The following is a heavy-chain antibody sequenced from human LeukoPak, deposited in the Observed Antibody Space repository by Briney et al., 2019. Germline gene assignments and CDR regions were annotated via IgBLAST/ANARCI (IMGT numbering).Heavy chain of an antibody. D-gene: IGHD6-13*01. CDR1: GFTFTSYA. V-gene: IGHV3-23*01. J-gene: IGHJ4*02. CDR2: INGSGGST. Sequence: GGSLRLSCAASGFTFTSYAMSWVRQAPGKGLEWVSAINGSGGSTYYADTVKGRFTISRDNSKNTLYLQMNSLRAEDTAVYYCAKTTDSSWNYFDYWGQGTLVTVSS. CDR3: AKTTDSSWNYFDY.